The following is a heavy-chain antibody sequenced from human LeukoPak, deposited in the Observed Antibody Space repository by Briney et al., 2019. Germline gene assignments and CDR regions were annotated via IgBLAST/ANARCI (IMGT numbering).Heavy chain of an antibody. CDR2: IYFSGST. Sequence: SETLSPTFTVSGGSISSYYWSWIRQPPGKGLEWIGYIYFSGSTNYNPSLKSRVAMSVDTSKNQFSLKLSSLTAADTAVYYCARSYYDVTHYYFLFDYWGQGTLVTVSS. J-gene: IGHJ4*02. CDR1: GGSISSYY. CDR3: ARSYYDVTHYYFLFDY. V-gene: IGHV4-59*01. D-gene: IGHD3-22*01.